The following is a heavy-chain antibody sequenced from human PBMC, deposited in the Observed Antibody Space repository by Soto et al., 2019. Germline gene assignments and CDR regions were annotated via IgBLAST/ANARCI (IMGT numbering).Heavy chain of an antibody. CDR3: ARGGLQYSASSW. CDR2: ISGGGSST. V-gene: IGHV3-23*01. J-gene: IGHJ4*02. CDR1: GFTFSNYA. D-gene: IGHD6-6*01. Sequence: PGGSLRLSCAASGFTFSNYAMNWVRQAPGKGLAWVAAISGGGSSTYYADPVKGRFTISRDNSKNTLYLQMNSLRAEDTALYYCARGGLQYSASSWWGQGTLVTVPS.